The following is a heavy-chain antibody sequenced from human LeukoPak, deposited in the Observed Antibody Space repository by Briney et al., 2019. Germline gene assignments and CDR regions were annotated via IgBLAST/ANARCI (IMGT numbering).Heavy chain of an antibody. CDR3: ARVYSSSSGKNAFDV. J-gene: IGHJ3*01. Sequence: GGSLRLSCAASGFIFNNYWMSWVRQAPGKGLEWVANIKQDGNEKYYVNSVKGRFTIFRDNAKNSLYLQMNSLRVEDTAVYYCARVYSSSSGKNAFDVWGQGTMVTVSS. V-gene: IGHV3-7*03. D-gene: IGHD6-6*01. CDR2: IKQDGNEK. CDR1: GFIFNNYW.